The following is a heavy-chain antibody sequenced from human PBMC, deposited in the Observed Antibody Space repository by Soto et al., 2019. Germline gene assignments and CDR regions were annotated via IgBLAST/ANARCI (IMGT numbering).Heavy chain of an antibody. CDR2: MLYSGLT. D-gene: IGHD2-15*01. CDR3: APLSVSLSGPYGIHV. CDR1: GYSVSSSDYY. Sequence: SETLSLTCTVSGYSVSSSDYYWAWIRQPPGKGLEWIGSMLYSGLTYYNPSLKSRVTLSVDTSKNQFSVRLNSVTASDTAVYYCAPLSVSLSGPYGIHVWGQGTTVTVSS. V-gene: IGHV4-39*01. J-gene: IGHJ6*02.